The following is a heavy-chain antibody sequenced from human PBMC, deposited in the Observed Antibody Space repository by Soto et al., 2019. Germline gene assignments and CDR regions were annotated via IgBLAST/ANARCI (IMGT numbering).Heavy chain of an antibody. CDR2: IYYSGST. J-gene: IGHJ4*02. D-gene: IGHD6-13*01. V-gene: IGHV4-59*06. CDR3: ARTYSSSRRNTKELYDY. Sequence: SETLSLTCTVSGGSISSYYWSWIRQHPGKGLEWIGYIYYSGSTYYNPSLKSRVTISVDTSKNQFSLKLSSVTAADTAVYYCARTYSSSRRNTKELYDYWGQGTLVTVSS. CDR1: GGSISSYY.